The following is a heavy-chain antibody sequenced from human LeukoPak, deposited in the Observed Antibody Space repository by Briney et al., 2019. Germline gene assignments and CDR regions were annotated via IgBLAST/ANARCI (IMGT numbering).Heavy chain of an antibody. CDR3: ARPAPTWVDASDI. V-gene: IGHV1-46*01. Sequence: ASVKVSCKASGYTFTSYHMHWVRQAPGQGLEWMGTIDPSGGRTSYAQNFQGRVTMTRDTSTDTVYMELSSLSSEDTAVYYCARPAPTWVDASDIWGQGTLVTVSS. CDR1: GYTFTSYH. J-gene: IGHJ3*02. D-gene: IGHD1-26*01. CDR2: IDPSGGRT.